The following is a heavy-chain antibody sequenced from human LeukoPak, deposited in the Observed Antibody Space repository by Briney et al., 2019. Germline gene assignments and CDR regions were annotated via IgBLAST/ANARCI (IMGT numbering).Heavy chain of an antibody. CDR3: ARHFSGGKSFNWFDP. CDR1: GYSFTSYW. D-gene: IGHD2-15*01. CDR2: IYPGDSDT. J-gene: IGHJ5*02. Sequence: GESLKISCKGSGYSFTSYWIGWVRQIPGKGLEWMGIIYPGDSDTRYSSSSQGQVTISADKSISTAYLKWSSLKASATAMYYCARHFSGGKSFNWFDPWGQGTLVTVSS. V-gene: IGHV5-51*01.